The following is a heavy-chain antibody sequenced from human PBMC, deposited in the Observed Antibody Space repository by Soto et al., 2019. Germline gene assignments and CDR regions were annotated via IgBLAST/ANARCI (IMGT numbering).Heavy chain of an antibody. CDR1: GYTFTNYA. V-gene: IGHV1-3*01. CDR3: ARSSGYYYVDY. J-gene: IGHJ4*02. Sequence: QVQLVQSGAEVKKPGASVKVSCKASGYTFTNYAMHWVRQAPGQRLEWMGWINAANGNTKYSQKFQGRATITRDTSESTAYMELISLRSEDTAVYYCARSSGYYYVDYWGQGTLVTVSS. CDR2: INAANGNT. D-gene: IGHD3-22*01.